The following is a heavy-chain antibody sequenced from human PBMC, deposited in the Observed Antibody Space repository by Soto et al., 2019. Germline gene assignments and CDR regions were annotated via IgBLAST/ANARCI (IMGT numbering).Heavy chain of an antibody. V-gene: IGHV1-3*01. CDR2: INAGNGNT. CDR1: GYTFSNYL. D-gene: IGHD3-10*01. CDR3: ASPSYGSGNFY. J-gene: IGHJ4*02. Sequence: QVQLVQSGAEVKKPGASVKVSCKASGYTFSNYLLHWVRQAPGQRLEWMGWINAGNGNTNYSQRFQGRVTLTRDTSASTAYMELSSLRSEDTAVYYCASPSYGSGNFYWGQGTLVTVSS.